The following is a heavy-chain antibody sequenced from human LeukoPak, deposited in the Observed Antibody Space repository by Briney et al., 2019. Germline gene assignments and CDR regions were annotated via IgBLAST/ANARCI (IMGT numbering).Heavy chain of an antibody. D-gene: IGHD6-6*01. CDR3: ATLTPEYSSSFDY. CDR1: GFTVRRNY. V-gene: IGHV3-53*01. CDR2: IYSGGST. Sequence: GGSLRLSCAAPGFTVRRNYMSWVRQAPGKGLEWVSVIYSGGSTYYADSVKGRFTISRDNSKNTLSLQMNSLRAEDTAVYYCATLTPEYSSSFDYWGQGTPVTVSS. J-gene: IGHJ4*02.